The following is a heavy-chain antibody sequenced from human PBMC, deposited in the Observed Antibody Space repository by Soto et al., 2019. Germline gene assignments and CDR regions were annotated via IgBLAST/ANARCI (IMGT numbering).Heavy chain of an antibody. CDR2: IYYSGST. V-gene: IGHV4-59*08. J-gene: IGHJ4*02. D-gene: IGHD2-15*01. CDR1: GGSISSYY. Sequence: SETLSLTCTVSGGSISSYYWSWIRQPPGKGLEWIGYIYYSGSTNYNPSLKSRVTISVDTSKNQFSLKLSSVTAADTAVYYCARQDVAATANFDYWGQGTLVTVSS. CDR3: ARQDVAATANFDY.